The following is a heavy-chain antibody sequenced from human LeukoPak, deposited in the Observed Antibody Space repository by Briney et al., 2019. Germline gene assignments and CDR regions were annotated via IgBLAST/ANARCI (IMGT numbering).Heavy chain of an antibody. V-gene: IGHV1-2*02. D-gene: IGHD4-23*01. CDR3: AKDKTGATPDY. CDR2: INPNSGGT. CDR1: GYTFTGYY. J-gene: IGHJ4*02. Sequence: AASVKVSCKASGYTFTGYYMHWVRQAPGQGLEWMGWINPNSGGTNYAQKFQGRVTMARDTSISTAYMELSRLRSDDTAVYYCAKDKTGATPDYWGQGTLVTVSS.